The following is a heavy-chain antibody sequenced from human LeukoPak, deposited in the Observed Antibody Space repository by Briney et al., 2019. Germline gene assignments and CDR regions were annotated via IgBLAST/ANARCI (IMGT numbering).Heavy chain of an antibody. CDR2: IYSSGST. CDR1: GASISAFH. CDR3: ARKDGDY. V-gene: IGHV4-4*07. J-gene: IGHJ4*02. Sequence: SETLSLTCTVSGASISAFHWTWFRQPAGKGLEWIGLIYSSGSTLFNPSLKSRVAMSVDLTKNQLSLKLTSVTAADTAMYCCARKDGDYWGRGTLVTVSS.